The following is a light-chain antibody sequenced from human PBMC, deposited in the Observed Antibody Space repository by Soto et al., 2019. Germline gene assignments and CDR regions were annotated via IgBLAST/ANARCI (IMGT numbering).Light chain of an antibody. J-gene: IGKJ2*01. CDR3: QQYNNWPPST. Sequence: EIVMTPSPATLSVSPGERATLSCRASQSVSSNLALYQQKPGQAPMLLIYGASTRATGIPARFSGSGSGTEFTLTISSLQSEDFAVYYCQQYNNWPPSTFGQGTKLDIK. CDR1: QSVSSN. CDR2: GAS. V-gene: IGKV3-15*01.